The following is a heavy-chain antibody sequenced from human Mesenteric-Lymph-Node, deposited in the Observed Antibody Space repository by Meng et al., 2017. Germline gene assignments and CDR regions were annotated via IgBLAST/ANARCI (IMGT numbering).Heavy chain of an antibody. CDR2: IYYSGST. D-gene: IGHD5-12*01. Sequence: QLRLPAPGPGLFKPSQTLSLNCTFSGDSINSEAYYWRWIRQHPGKGLEYIGYIYYSGSTYYNPSLKSRVIISGDTSKNQFSLNLNSVTAADAAVYYCARDSPGGYGYFDSWGQGTLVTVSS. J-gene: IGHJ4*02. V-gene: IGHV4-30-4*01. CDR1: GDSINSEAYY. CDR3: ARDSPGGYGYFDS.